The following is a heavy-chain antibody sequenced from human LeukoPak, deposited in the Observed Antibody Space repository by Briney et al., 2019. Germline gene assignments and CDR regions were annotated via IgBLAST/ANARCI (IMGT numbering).Heavy chain of an antibody. D-gene: IGHD3-10*01. J-gene: IGHJ2*01. V-gene: IGHV3-74*01. CDR1: GFTFSSYW. Sequence: PGGSLRLSCAASGFTFSSYWMHWVRQAPGKGLVWVSRINSDGSTTTYADSVKGRFTISRDNAKNTLYLQMNSLGADDTAVYYCAKDRVQGSWYFDLWGRGTLVTVSS. CDR2: INSDGSTT. CDR3: AKDRVQGSWYFDL.